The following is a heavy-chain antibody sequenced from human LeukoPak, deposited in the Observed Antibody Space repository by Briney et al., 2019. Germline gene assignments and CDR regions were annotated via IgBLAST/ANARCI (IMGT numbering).Heavy chain of an antibody. CDR3: ARVGDYYDSSGD. CDR1: GFTFSHYS. CDR2: IGFTGGTT. V-gene: IGHV3-48*01. J-gene: IGHJ3*01. Sequence: PGGSLRLSCAASGFTFSHYSMSWVRQAPGKGLERISYIGFTGGTTYYADSVQGRFTISRDDVKNSLYLQMNNLRVDDTAVYYCARVGDYYDSSGDWGQGTMVTVSS. D-gene: IGHD3-22*01.